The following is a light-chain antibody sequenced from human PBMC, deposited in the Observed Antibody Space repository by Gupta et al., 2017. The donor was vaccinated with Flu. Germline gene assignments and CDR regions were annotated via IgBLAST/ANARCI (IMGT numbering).Light chain of an antibody. CDR2: QAS. CDR1: RGVASNF. Sequence: ERGSFTCRARRGVASNFLAWYQQKPGQSPRLLMSQASYRATGAPDRFSGSGSGTDFTLTISRVEPVDVAVYYCQQCGHIPFTFGPGTKVEI. J-gene: IGKJ3*01. V-gene: IGKV3-20*01. CDR3: QQCGHIPFT.